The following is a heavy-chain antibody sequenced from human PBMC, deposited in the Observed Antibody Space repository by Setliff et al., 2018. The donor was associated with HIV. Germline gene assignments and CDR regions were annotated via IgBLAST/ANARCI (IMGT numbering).Heavy chain of an antibody. CDR1: GGSFSGYY. V-gene: IGHV4-34*01. Sequence: SETLSLTCAVYGGSFSGYYWSWIRQPPGKGLEWIGEINHSGSTNYNPSLKSRVTISVDTSKNQFSLKLSSVTAADTAVYYCASTTRITMIVVVPHPLDVWGKGTAVTVSS. J-gene: IGHJ6*04. CDR2: INHSGST. CDR3: ASTTRITMIVVVPHPLDV. D-gene: IGHD3-22*01.